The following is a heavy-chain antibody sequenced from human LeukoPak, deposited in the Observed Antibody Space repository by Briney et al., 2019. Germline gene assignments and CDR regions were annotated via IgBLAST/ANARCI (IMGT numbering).Heavy chain of an antibody. CDR1: GFTFSSYG. J-gene: IGHJ3*02. D-gene: IGHD3-22*01. V-gene: IGHV3-33*01. Sequence: GRSLRLSCAASGFTFSSYGMHWVRQAPGKGLEWVAVIWYDGSNKYYADSVKGRFTISRDNSKNTLYLQMNSLRAEDTAVYYCARDRDYDSIGHDAFDIWGQGTMVTVSS. CDR3: ARDRDYDSIGHDAFDI. CDR2: IWYDGSNK.